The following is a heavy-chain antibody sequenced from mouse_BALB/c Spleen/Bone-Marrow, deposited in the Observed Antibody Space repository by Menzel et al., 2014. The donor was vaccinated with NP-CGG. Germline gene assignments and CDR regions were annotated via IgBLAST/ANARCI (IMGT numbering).Heavy chain of an antibody. CDR1: GYTFTSYN. CDR3: ARSGSSGYYAMDY. V-gene: IGHV1-12*01. Sequence: SGAELVKPGASVKMSCKASGYTFTSYNMHWVKQTPGQGLEWIGAIYPGNGDTSYNQKFKGKATLTADKSSSTDYMQLSSLTSEDSAVYYCARSGSSGYYAMDYWGQGTSVTVSS. D-gene: IGHD3-1*01. CDR2: IYPGNGDT. J-gene: IGHJ4*01.